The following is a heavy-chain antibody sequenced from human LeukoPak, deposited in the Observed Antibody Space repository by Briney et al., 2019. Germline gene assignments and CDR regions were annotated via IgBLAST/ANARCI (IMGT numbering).Heavy chain of an antibody. V-gene: IGHV3-64*01. D-gene: IGHD3-22*01. CDR3: ARVGPSYDSSGYYPLDY. J-gene: IGHJ4*02. CDR1: GFTFSSYA. Sequence: GGSLRLSCAASGFTFSSYAMHWVRQAPGKGLEYVSAISSNGGSTYYANSVKGRFTISRDNSKNTLYLQMGSLRAEDMAVYYCARVGPSYDSSGYYPLDYWGQGTLVTVSS. CDR2: ISSNGGST.